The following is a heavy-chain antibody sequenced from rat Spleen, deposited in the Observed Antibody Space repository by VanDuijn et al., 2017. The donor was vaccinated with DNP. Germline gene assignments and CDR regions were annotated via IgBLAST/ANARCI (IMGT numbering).Heavy chain of an antibody. CDR3: ARGGDGYDY. D-gene: IGHD1-12*03. Sequence: EVQLQESGPGLVKPSQSLSLTCSVTGYSITSNYWAWIRKFPGNKMEWMGYISYSGSTGYNPSLKSRISITRDTSKRQFFLQLNSVTTEDTATYYCARGGDGYDYWGQGVMVTVSS. CDR1: GYSITSNY. CDR2: ISYSGST. J-gene: IGHJ2*01. V-gene: IGHV3-1*01.